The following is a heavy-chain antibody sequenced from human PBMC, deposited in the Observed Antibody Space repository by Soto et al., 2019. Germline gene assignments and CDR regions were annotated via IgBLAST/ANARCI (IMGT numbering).Heavy chain of an antibody. D-gene: IGHD1-26*01. CDR3: ATQEVGGSYVCTFDP. J-gene: IGHJ5*02. Sequence: PSETLSLTCTVSGGSISSDSYYWGWIRQPPGKGLEWIGSIYYSGSTYYNPSLKSRVTISVDTSKNQFSLKLSSVTAADTAVYYCATQEVGGSYVCTFDPWGQGTLVTVSS. CDR1: GGSISSDSYY. V-gene: IGHV4-39*01. CDR2: IYYSGST.